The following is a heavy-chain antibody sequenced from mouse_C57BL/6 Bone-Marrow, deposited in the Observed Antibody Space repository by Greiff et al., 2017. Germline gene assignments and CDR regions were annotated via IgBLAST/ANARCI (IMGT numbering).Heavy chain of an antibody. V-gene: IGHV1-64*01. Sequence: QVQLQQPGAELVKPGASVKLSCTASGYTFTSYWMHWVKQRPGHGLEWIGLLHPNSGSTNYNEKVKSQATLTGDNSSSTAYMQLSSLTSEDSAVYCCARSTTVVGRFAYWGQGTLVTVSS. CDR2: LHPNSGST. J-gene: IGHJ3*01. CDR3: ARSTTVVGRFAY. CDR1: GYTFTSYW. D-gene: IGHD1-1*01.